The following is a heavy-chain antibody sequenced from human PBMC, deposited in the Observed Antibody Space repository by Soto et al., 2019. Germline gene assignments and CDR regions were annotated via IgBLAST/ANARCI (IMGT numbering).Heavy chain of an antibody. Sequence: SETLSLTCTVSGGSIISHYWSWIRQPPGKGLEWIGYIYSSGSTNYNPSLKTRVAISVDTSKNQFSLKLTSVTAADTAVYYCARVHQYGSGSFDYWGQGALVTVSS. CDR1: GGSIISHY. V-gene: IGHV4-59*11. J-gene: IGHJ4*02. CDR3: ARVHQYGSGSFDY. CDR2: IYSSGST. D-gene: IGHD3-10*01.